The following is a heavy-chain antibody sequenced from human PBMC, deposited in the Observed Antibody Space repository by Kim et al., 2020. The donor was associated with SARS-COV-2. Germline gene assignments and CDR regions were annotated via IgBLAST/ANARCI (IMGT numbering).Heavy chain of an antibody. CDR3: ARDPPRNTAMVTLVYGMDV. J-gene: IGHJ6*02. Sequence: GGSLRLSCAASGFTFSSYEMNWVRQAPGKGLEWVSYISSSGSTIYYADSVKGRFTISRDNAKNSLYLQMNSLRAEDTAVYYCARDPPRNTAMVTLVYGMDVWGQGTTVTVSS. V-gene: IGHV3-48*03. CDR1: GFTFSSYE. D-gene: IGHD5-18*01. CDR2: ISSSGSTI.